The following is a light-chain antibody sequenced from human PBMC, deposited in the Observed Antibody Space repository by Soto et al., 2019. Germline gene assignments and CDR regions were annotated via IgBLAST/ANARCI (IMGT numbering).Light chain of an antibody. CDR2: EGS. V-gene: IGLV2-23*03. CDR1: SSDVGSYNL. J-gene: IGLJ3*02. Sequence: QSALPKPASVSGSPGQSITISCTGTSSDVGSYNLVSWYQQHPGKAPKLMIYEGSKRPSGVSNRFSGSKSGNTASLTISGLQAEDEADYYCCSYAGSSTVPLVFGGGTKVTVL. CDR3: CSYAGSSTVPLV.